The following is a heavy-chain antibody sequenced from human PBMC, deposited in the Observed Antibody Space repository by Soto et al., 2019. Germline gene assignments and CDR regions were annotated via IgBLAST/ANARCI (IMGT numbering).Heavy chain of an antibody. CDR1: GFTFSSYG. D-gene: IGHD2-21*02. J-gene: IGHJ3*02. V-gene: IGHV3-33*01. Sequence: QVQLVESGGGVVQPGRSLRLSCAASGFTFSSYGMHWVRQAPGKGLEWVAVIWYDGSNKYYADSVKGRFTISRDNSKNTLYLQMNSLRAEDTAVYYCAREHGVATAIPQDAFDIWGQGTMVTVSS. CDR2: IWYDGSNK. CDR3: AREHGVATAIPQDAFDI.